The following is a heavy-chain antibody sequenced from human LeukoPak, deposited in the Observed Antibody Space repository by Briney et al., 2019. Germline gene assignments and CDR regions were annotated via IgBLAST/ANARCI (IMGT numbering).Heavy chain of an antibody. Sequence: GGSLRLSCAASGFTFSSYSMNWVRQALGKGLEWVSYISGSSSTMYYADSVKGRFTISRDNAKNSLYLQMNSLRAEDTAVYYCASSDPSGTWGQGTLVTVSS. V-gene: IGHV3-48*01. CDR2: ISGSSSTM. D-gene: IGHD5-12*01. CDR3: ASSDPSGT. CDR1: GFTFSSYS. J-gene: IGHJ5*02.